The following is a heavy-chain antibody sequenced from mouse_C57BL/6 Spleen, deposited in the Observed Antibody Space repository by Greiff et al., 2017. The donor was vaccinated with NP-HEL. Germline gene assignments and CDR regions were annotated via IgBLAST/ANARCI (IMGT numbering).Heavy chain of an antibody. CDR2: IYPGDGDT. J-gene: IGHJ3*01. V-gene: IGHV1-80*01. D-gene: IGHD2-2*01. CDR1: GYAFSSYW. Sequence: VMLVESGAELVKPGASVKISCKASGYAFSSYWMNWVKQRPGKGLEWIGQIYPGDGDTNYNGKFKGKATLTADKSSSTAYMQLSSLTSEDSAVYFCARGGVTTVSAYWGQGTLVTVSA. CDR3: ARGGVTTVSAY.